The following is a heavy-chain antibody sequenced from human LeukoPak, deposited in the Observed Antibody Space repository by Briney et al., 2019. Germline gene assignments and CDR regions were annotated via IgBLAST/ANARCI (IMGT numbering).Heavy chain of an antibody. CDR3: ARDTTGPYYGSGSPQAPLDAFDI. CDR2: IYTSGSI. V-gene: IGHV4-4*07. J-gene: IGHJ3*02. D-gene: IGHD3-10*01. CDR1: GGSIGSYY. Sequence: SETLSLTCTVSGGSIGSYYWSWIQQPAGKGLEWIGRIYTSGSINYNPSLKSRVTMSVDTSKNQFSLKLSSVTAADTAVYYCARDTTGPYYGSGSPQAPLDAFDIWGQGTMVTVSS.